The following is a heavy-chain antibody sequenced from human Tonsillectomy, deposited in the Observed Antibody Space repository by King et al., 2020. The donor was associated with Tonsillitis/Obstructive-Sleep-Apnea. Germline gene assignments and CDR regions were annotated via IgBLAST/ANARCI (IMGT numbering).Heavy chain of an antibody. CDR2: ISSSSNYT. V-gene: IGHV3-11*06. D-gene: IGHD1-14*01. Sequence: VQLVESGGGLVKPGGSLRLSCAASGFTFSDYYVRWIRQAPGKGLEWVSYISSSSNYTDYADSVKGRFTISRDNAKNSLYLQMNSLRAEDTAVYYCASGCGEPPRSFDYWGQGTLVTVSS. CDR1: GFTFSDYY. CDR3: ASGCGEPPRSFDY. J-gene: IGHJ4*02.